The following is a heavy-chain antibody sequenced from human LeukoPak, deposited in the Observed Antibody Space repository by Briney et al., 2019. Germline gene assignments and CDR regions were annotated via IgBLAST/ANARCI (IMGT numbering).Heavy chain of an antibody. CDR2: IYHSGST. Sequence: SQTLSLTCAVSGGSISSGGYSWSWIRQPPGKGLEWIGYIYHSGSTYYNPSLKSRVTISVDTSKNQFSLKLSSVTAADTAVYYCARQGGGIQLSWGQGTLVTVSS. J-gene: IGHJ4*02. V-gene: IGHV4-30-2*01. D-gene: IGHD5-18*01. CDR1: GGSISSGGYS. CDR3: ARQGGGIQLS.